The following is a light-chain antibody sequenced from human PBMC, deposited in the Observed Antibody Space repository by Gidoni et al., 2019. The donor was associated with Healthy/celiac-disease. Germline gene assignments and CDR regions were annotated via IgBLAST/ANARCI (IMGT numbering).Light chain of an antibody. CDR2: AAS. CDR3: QQSYSTPRT. J-gene: IGKJ1*01. V-gene: IGKV1-39*01. CDR1: QSISSY. Sequence: IQVTQPPSSLSASVGDSVTITCRASQSISSYLNWYQQKPGKAPKLLIYAASSLQSGVPSRFSGSGSGTDFTLTISSLQPEDFATYYCQQSYSTPRTFGQGTKVEIK.